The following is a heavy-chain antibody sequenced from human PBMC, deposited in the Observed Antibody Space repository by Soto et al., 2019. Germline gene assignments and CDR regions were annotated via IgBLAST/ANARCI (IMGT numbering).Heavy chain of an antibody. CDR1: GGSISSGDYY. D-gene: IGHD5-18*01. Sequence: SETLSLTCTVSGGSISSGDYYWSWIRQPPGKGLEWIGYIYYSGSTYYNPSLKSRVTISVDTSKNQFSLKLSSVTAADTAVYYCARTTSGYSYGYGMDVWGQGTTVTVSS. J-gene: IGHJ6*02. CDR2: IYYSGST. V-gene: IGHV4-30-4*01. CDR3: ARTTSGYSYGYGMDV.